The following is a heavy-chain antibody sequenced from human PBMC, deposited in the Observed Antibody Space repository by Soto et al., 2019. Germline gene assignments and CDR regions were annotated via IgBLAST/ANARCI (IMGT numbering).Heavy chain of an antibody. D-gene: IGHD6-19*01. V-gene: IGHV4-30-4*01. J-gene: IGHJ4*02. CDR3: ARHVGKSVVFDY. CDR2: IYYSGST. CDR1: GGSISSGDYY. Sequence: QVQLQESGPGLVQPSQTLSLTCTVSGGSISSGDYYWSWIRQPPGKGLEWIGFIYYSGSTYYNPSLKSRVTISMDTSKNQFSLKLTSVAAADTAVYYCARHVGKSVVFDYWGQGTLVTVSS.